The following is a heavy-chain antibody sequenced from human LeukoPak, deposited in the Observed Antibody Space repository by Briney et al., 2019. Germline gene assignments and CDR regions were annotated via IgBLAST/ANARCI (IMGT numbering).Heavy chain of an antibody. CDR3: AREDYYDSGSSVY. V-gene: IGHV1-8*03. CDR2: MNPNSGNT. J-gene: IGHJ4*02. Sequence: ASVKVSCKASGYTFTSYDINWVRQATGQGLEWMGWMNPNSGNTAYAQKFQGRVTITRNTSISTAHMELSSLRSEDTAIYYCAREDYYDSGSSVYWGQGTLVTVSS. CDR1: GYTFTSYD. D-gene: IGHD3-22*01.